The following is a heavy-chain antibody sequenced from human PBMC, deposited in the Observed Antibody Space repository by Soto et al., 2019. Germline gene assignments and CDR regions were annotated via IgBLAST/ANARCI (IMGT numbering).Heavy chain of an antibody. CDR2: IIPIFGTA. V-gene: IGHV1-69*06. CDR1: GSTFSSYA. J-gene: IGHJ4*02. D-gene: IGHD5-18*01. CDR3: AVVFSYDPFLQHYFDY. Sequence: AVKVSCKASGSTFSSYAISWVRQAPGQGLEWMGGIIPIFGTANYAQKFQGRVTITADKSTSTAYMELSSLRSEDTAVYYCAVVFSYDPFLQHYFDYRAQGTLVIGSS.